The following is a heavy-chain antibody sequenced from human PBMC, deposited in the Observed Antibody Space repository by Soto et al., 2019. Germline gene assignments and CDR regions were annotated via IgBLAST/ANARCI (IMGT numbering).Heavy chain of an antibody. CDR2: INHSGST. D-gene: IGHD2-15*01. Sequence: SETLSLTWAVYGGSFSGYYWSWILQPPGKGLEWIGEINHSGSTNYNPSLKSRVTISVDTSKNQFSLKLSSVTAADTAVYYCARGVEVYYYSSTAVWGKGTTV. V-gene: IGHV4-34*01. CDR3: ARGVEVYYYSSTAV. J-gene: IGHJ6*03. CDR1: GGSFSGYY.